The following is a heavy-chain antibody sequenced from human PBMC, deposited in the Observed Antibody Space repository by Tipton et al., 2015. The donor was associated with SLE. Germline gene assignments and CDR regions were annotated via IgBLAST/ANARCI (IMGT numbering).Heavy chain of an antibody. Sequence: SLRLSCAASGFTFSSYWMSWVRQAPGKGLEWVANIKQDGSEKYYVDSVKGRFTISRDNAKNSLYLQMNGLRAEDTAVYYCARESHEGVAFDIWGQGTMVTVSS. V-gene: IGHV3-7*03. CDR1: GFTFSSYW. CDR3: ARESHEGVAFDI. J-gene: IGHJ3*02. CDR2: IKQDGSEK.